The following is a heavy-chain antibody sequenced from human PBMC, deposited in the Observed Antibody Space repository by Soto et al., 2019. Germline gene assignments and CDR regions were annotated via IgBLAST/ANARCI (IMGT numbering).Heavy chain of an antibody. V-gene: IGHV1-18*01. Sequence: HVQLVQSGAEVKKPGASLKVSCKASGYTFISYGVSWVRQAPGQGLEWLGWISPYNGNTNYAQKFQGRITMTTDTATSTVYMDLMSLRTDDTAVYYVGRDQPKWLTDDFDIWGQATMVVVSS. D-gene: IGHD5-12*01. CDR3: GRDQPKWLTDDFDI. CDR2: ISPYNGNT. CDR1: GYTFISYG. J-gene: IGHJ3*02.